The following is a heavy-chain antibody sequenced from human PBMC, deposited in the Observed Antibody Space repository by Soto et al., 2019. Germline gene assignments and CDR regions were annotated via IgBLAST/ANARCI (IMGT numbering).Heavy chain of an antibody. CDR1: GYSFTSYW. D-gene: IGHD2-15*01. CDR2: IYPGDSDT. CDR3: ARPNCSGGSCYYSGWFDP. J-gene: IGHJ5*02. V-gene: IGHV5-51*01. Sequence: EVQLVQSGAEVKKPGESLQISCKGSGYSFTSYWIGWVRQMPGKGLEWMGIIYPGDSDTRYSPSFQGQVTISADKSISTAYLQWSSLKASDTAMYYCARPNCSGGSCYYSGWFDPWGQGTLVTVSS.